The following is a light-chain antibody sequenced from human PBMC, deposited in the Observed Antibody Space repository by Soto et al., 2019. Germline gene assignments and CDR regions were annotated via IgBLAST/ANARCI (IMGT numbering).Light chain of an antibody. J-gene: IGKJ5*01. V-gene: IGKV3-11*01. CDR2: DAS. CDR3: QQRSNWPPIT. CDR1: QSVGNN. Sequence: ELVMTQSPATLSVSPGERATLSCRASQSVGNNLAWYQQKPGQAPRLLIYDASNRATGIPARFSGSGSGTDFTLTISSLEPEDFAVYYCQQRSNWPPITFGQGTRLEIK.